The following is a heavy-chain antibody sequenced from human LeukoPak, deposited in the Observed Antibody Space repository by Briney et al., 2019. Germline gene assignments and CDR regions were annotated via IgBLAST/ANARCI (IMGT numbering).Heavy chain of an antibody. Sequence: SVKVSCKASGFTFTDYYMHWVRLAPGQGLEWMGYINPHSGVTSFPQKFRGRVTLTTDTSISAAYMELSSLISDDTAMYYCVREGITKAFDLWGQGAWSTSPQ. D-gene: IGHD1-20*01. V-gene: IGHV1-2*02. CDR1: GFTFTDYY. CDR3: VREGITKAFDL. CDR2: INPHSGVT. J-gene: IGHJ4*02.